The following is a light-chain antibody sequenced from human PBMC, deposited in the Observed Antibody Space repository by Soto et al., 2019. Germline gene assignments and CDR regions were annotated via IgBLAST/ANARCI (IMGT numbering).Light chain of an antibody. Sequence: QSLLNQPASVSGSPGQSIPISCTGTSSDVGGYNYVSWYQQHPGKAPKLMIYEVSNRPSGVSNRFSGSKYGHTASLTISGLQSEDEADYFCTSYTSSTTLDVFGTGTKVTVL. J-gene: IGLJ1*01. CDR3: TSYTSSTTLDV. CDR2: EVS. CDR1: SSDVGGYNY. V-gene: IGLV2-14*01.